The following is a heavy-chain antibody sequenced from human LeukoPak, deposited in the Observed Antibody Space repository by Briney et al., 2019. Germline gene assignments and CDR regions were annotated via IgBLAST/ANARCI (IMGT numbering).Heavy chain of an antibody. CDR3: ARDPRRGRGYSSSWYYFDY. Sequence: ASVKVSCKASGYTFTSYAMNWVRQAPGQGLEWMGWINTNTGNPTYAQGFTGRFVFSLDTSVSTAYLQISSLKAEDTAVYYCARDPRRGRGYSSSWYYFDYWGQGTLVTVSS. CDR1: GYTFTSYA. V-gene: IGHV7-4-1*02. CDR2: INTNTGNP. J-gene: IGHJ4*02. D-gene: IGHD6-13*01.